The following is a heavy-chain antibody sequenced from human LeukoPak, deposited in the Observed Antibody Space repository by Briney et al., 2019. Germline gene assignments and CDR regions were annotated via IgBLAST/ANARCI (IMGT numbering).Heavy chain of an antibody. J-gene: IGHJ4*02. CDR3: ARDLSIAAPGTDFDY. V-gene: IGHV1-2*02. CDR2: TNPNSGGT. D-gene: IGHD6-13*01. Sequence: GASVKVSCKASGYTFTGYYMHWVRQAPGQGLEWMGWTNPNSGGTNYAQKFQGRVTMTRDTSISTAYMELSRLRSDDTAVYYCARDLSIAAPGTDFDYWGQGTLVTVSS. CDR1: GYTFTGYY.